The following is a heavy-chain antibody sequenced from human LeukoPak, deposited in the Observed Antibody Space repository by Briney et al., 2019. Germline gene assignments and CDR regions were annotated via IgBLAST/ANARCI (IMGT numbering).Heavy chain of an antibody. CDR3: AKDQYIAVVVTASGFDP. V-gene: IGHV1-46*01. Sequence: GASVKVSCKASGYTFTNYYMHWVRQAPGQGLEWMGIINPRGGSTSYAQKFQGRVTMTRDTSTNTVYMDLSSLRAEDTAIYYCAKDQYIAVVVTASGFDPWGQGTLVTVSS. CDR2: INPRGGST. J-gene: IGHJ5*02. CDR1: GYTFTNYY. D-gene: IGHD2-21*02.